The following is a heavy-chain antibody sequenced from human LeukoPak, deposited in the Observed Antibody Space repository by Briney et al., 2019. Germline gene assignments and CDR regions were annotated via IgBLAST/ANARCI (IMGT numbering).Heavy chain of an antibody. CDR3: ARSLLKRAGKNKERDGGLFDP. CDR1: GGSISSYY. CDR2: IYYSGST. D-gene: IGHD4-23*01. J-gene: IGHJ5*02. V-gene: IGHV4-59*01. Sequence: PSETLSLTCTVSGGSISSYYWSWIRQPPGKGLEWIGYIYYSGSTNYNPSLKSRVTISVDTSKNQFSLKLSSVTAADTAVYYCARSLLKRAGKNKERDGGLFDPWGQGTLVTVSS.